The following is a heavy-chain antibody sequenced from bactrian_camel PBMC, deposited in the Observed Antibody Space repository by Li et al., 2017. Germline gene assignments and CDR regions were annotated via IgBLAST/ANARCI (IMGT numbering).Heavy chain of an antibody. CDR2: IDRAGRT. D-gene: IGHD3*01. J-gene: IGHJ4*01. CDR1: GYTNC. CDR3: LTAPGPRQP. Sequence: HVQLVESGGGSVQAGGSLRLSCAASGYTNCMGWFRQAPGKQREGVAGIDRAGRTRYADSVKGRFTISRDNAKNTVYLEMNSLKSEDTAMYYCLTAPGPRQPWGQGTQVTVS. V-gene: IGHV3S53*01.